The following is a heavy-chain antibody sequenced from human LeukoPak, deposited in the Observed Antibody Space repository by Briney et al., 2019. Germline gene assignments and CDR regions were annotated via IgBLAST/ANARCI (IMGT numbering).Heavy chain of an antibody. D-gene: IGHD3-22*01. V-gene: IGHV1-18*01. CDR1: GGTFSSYA. CDR2: ISAYNGNT. CDR3: ARDYYDSSGRLDC. Sequence: ASVKVSCKASGGTFSSYAISWVRQAPGQGLEWMGWISAYNGNTNYEQKIQGRVTMTTDTSTSTAYMELRSLRSDDTAVYYCARDYYDSSGRLDCWGQGTLVTVSS. J-gene: IGHJ4*02.